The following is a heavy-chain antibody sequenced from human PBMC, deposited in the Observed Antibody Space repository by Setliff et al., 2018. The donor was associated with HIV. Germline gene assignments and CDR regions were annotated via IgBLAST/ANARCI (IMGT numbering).Heavy chain of an antibody. CDR3: ARVGNNRLQFFDH. Sequence: ETLSLTCAVYDGSLSSYYWSWIRQSTGKGLEWIGEINDSGTTNYNPSLESRVTMLIDMSKNQLSLKLSSVTAADTAVYFCARVGNNRLQFFDHWGQGTQVTVSS. CDR2: INDSGTT. D-gene: IGHD5-12*01. J-gene: IGHJ4*02. CDR1: DGSLSSYY. V-gene: IGHV4-34*01.